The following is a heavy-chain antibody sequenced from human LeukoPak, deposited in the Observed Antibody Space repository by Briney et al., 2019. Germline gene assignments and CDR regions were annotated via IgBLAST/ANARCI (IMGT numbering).Heavy chain of an antibody. Sequence: SETLSLTCTVSGYSISSGYYWGWIRQPPGKGLEWIGSIYYSGSTYYNPSLKSRVTISVDTSKNQFSLKLSSVTAADTAVYYCARADCSSTSCYVPWSYFDYWGQGTLVTVSS. CDR3: ARADCSSTSCYVPWSYFDY. CDR1: GYSISSGYY. V-gene: IGHV4-38-2*02. J-gene: IGHJ4*02. CDR2: IYYSGST. D-gene: IGHD2-2*01.